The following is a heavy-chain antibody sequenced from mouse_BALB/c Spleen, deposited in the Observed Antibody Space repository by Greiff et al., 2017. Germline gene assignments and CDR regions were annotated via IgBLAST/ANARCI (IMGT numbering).Heavy chain of an antibody. D-gene: IGHD2-3*01. CDR1: GFTFSNYW. CDR2: IRLKSNNYAT. V-gene: IGHV6-6*02. Sequence: EVQVVESGGGLVQPGGSMKLSCVASGFTFSNYWMNWVRQSPEKGLEWVAEIRLKSNNYATHYAESVKGRFTISRDDSKSSVYLQMNNLRAEDTGIYYCTTLYDGYYGFAYWGQGTLVTVSA. CDR3: TTLYDGYYGFAY. J-gene: IGHJ3*01.